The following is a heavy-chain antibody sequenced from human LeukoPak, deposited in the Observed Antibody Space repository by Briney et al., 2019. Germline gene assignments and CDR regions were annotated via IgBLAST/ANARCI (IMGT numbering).Heavy chain of an antibody. D-gene: IGHD6-19*01. CDR3: ARGGEQWLGDNVLDY. CDR1: GFTVSSNY. J-gene: IGHJ4*02. V-gene: IGHV3-53*04. Sequence: PGGSLRLSCAASGFTVSSNYMSWVRQAPGKGLEWVSVIYSGGGTYYADSVKGRFTISRHNSKNTLYLQMNSLRAEDTAVYYCARGGEQWLGDNVLDYWGQGTLVTVSS. CDR2: IYSGGGT.